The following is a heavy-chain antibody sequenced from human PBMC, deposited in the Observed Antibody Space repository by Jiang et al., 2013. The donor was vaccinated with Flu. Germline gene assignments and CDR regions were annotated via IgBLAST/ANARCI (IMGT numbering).Heavy chain of an antibody. CDR1: GGSISSSSYY. V-gene: IGHV4-39*01. D-gene: IGHD3-22*01. CDR3: ARHGGGAQYYYDSSRWFDP. J-gene: IGHJ5*02. CDR2: IYYSGST. Sequence: GLVKPSETLSLTCTVSGGSISSSSYYWGWIRQPPGKGLEWIGSIYYSGSTYYNPSLKSRVTISVDTSKNQFSLKLSSVTAADTAVYYCARHGGGAQYYYDSSRWFDPWGQGTLVTVSS.